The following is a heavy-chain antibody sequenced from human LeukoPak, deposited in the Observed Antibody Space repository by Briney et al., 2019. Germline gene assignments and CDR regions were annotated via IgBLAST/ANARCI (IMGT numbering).Heavy chain of an antibody. J-gene: IGHJ6*03. CDR3: AKDKTYYYGSGSHLPYYYYMDV. CDR2: INSDGSNT. V-gene: IGHV3-74*01. CDR1: GFTFSSYW. D-gene: IGHD3-10*01. Sequence: PGGSLRLSCAASGFTFSSYWMHWVRQVPGKGLGWVSRINSDGSNTNYADSFKRRFTVSRDNVKNTLYLQMNSLRAEDTAVYYCAKDKTYYYGSGSHLPYYYYMDVWGKGTTVTVSS.